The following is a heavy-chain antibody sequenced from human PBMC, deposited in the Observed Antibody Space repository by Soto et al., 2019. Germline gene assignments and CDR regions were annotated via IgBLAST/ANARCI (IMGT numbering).Heavy chain of an antibody. CDR2: IYPGDHET. V-gene: IGHV5-51*01. J-gene: IGHJ4*02. Sequence: GESLKISCRCSGETFSGFWIGWVRHLPGKGLEWMGIIYPGDHETRYSPSFHGKVTISADKSINTAYLQWSSLEAADSAFYYCARSPRSSPYFDYWGQGTLVTVSS. D-gene: IGHD6-13*01. CDR1: GETFSGFW. CDR3: ARSPRSSPYFDY.